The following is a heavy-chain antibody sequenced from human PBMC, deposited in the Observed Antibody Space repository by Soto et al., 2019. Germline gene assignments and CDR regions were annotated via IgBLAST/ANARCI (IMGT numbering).Heavy chain of an antibody. CDR1: GVSITDDNYY. CDR2: LYHGETT. CDR3: AGGLSGDKVDQ. D-gene: IGHD2-21*01. J-gene: IGHJ4*02. V-gene: IGHV4-30-4*01. Sequence: QLHLQESGPRLVKPSQTLSLTCTVSGVSITDDNYYWSWIRQSPGKGLEWIGHLYHGETTYTNPSLKSRPTISVATSKTQFSLNLNSVTAAAAAVYYCAGGLSGDKVDQWGQGTLVTVSS.